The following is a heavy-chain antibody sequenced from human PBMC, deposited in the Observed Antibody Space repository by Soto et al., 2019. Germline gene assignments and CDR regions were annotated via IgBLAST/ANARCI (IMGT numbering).Heavy chain of an antibody. V-gene: IGHV4-39*07. D-gene: IGHD2-15*01. CDR1: GGSISSSNYY. Sequence: PSETLSLTCTVSGGSISSSNYYWGWIRQPPGKGLEWIGTINYSGSTYYNPSLKSRVTISVGTSKTQFSLKLGSVTAEDTAVYYCARDCGRCYSGFDSWGQGTLVTVSS. CDR2: INYSGST. J-gene: IGHJ4*02. CDR3: ARDCGRCYSGFDS.